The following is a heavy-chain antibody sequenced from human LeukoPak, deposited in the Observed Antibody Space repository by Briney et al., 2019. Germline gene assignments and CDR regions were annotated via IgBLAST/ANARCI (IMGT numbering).Heavy chain of an antibody. CDR2: TYYRSKWYY. Sequence: SQTLSLTCGISGDSVSSNNAAWNWIRQSPSRGLEWLGRTYYRSKWYYDYAASVTSRITISPDTSRNQFSLQLNSVTPEDTAVYYCAREYSSDWYLFYFDSWGQGALVTVSS. J-gene: IGHJ4*02. CDR1: GDSVSSNNAA. D-gene: IGHD6-13*01. V-gene: IGHV6-1*01. CDR3: AREYSSDWYLFYFDS.